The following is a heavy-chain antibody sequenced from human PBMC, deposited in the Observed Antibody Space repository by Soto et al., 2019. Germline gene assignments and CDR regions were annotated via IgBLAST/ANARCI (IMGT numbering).Heavy chain of an antibody. D-gene: IGHD6-19*01. Sequence: GGSLRLSCAASGFTFAHYAMHWVRHSPGKGLEWVAFMSHDENRKLYSDSVKGRFTISRDSSKSTLYLQMSRLRAEDTAVYYCARGVRPGIAVALLYWFDPWGQGTLVSVSS. CDR3: ARGVRPGIAVALLYWFDP. V-gene: IGHV3-30*03. CDR1: GFTFAHYA. CDR2: MSHDENRK. J-gene: IGHJ5*02.